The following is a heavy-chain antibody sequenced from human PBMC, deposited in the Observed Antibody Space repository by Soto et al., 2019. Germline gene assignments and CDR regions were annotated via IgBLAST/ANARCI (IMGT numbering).Heavy chain of an antibody. J-gene: IGHJ4*02. D-gene: IGHD1-26*01. CDR1: GFTFSVFG. V-gene: IGHV3-30*18. CDR2: ISNNGSSA. Sequence: PGGSLRLSCAASGFTFSVFGMHWGRQAPGKGREWVAGISNNGSSAHYADSGRGRFTSSRDNSKNILYLQLASLRPEDTAVYVCVKEGSRKVPRWDEYWGQGPRLTASS. CDR3: VKEGSRKVPRWDEY.